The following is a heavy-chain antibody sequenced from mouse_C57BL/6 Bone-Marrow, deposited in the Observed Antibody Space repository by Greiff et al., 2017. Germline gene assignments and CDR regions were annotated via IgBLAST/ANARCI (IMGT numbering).Heavy chain of an antibody. CDR2: ISSGGSYT. V-gene: IGHV5-6*01. CDR3: ARPNYYYGSSYLDY. Sequence: VQLKESGGDLVKPGGSLKLSCAASGFTFSSYGMSWVRQTPDKRLEWVATISSGGSYTYYPDSVKGRFTISRDNAKNTLYLQMSSLKSEDTAMYYCARPNYYYGSSYLDYWGQGTTLTVSS. D-gene: IGHD1-1*01. J-gene: IGHJ2*01. CDR1: GFTFSSYG.